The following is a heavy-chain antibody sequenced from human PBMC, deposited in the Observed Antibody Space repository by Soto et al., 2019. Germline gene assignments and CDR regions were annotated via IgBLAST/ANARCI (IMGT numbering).Heavy chain of an antibody. D-gene: IGHD1-26*01. V-gene: IGHV1-58*01. CDR1: GFTFPSSA. CDR2: IVVGSGNT. CDR3: AAGGGSYYYYYGMDV. J-gene: IGHJ6*02. Sequence: SVKVSCKASGFTFPSSAVQWVRQARGQRLEWIGWIVVGSGNTNYAQKFQERVTITRDMSTSTAYMELSSLRSEDTAVYYCAAGGGSYYYYYGMDVWGQGTTVTVSS.